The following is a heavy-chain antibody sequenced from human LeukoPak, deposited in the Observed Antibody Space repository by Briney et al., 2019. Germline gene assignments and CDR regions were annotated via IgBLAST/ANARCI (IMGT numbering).Heavy chain of an antibody. V-gene: IGHV1-69*13. J-gene: IGHJ4*02. Sequence: SVKVSRKASGGTFSSYAISWVRQAPGQGLEWMGGIIPIFGTANYAQKFQGRVTITADESTSTAYMELSSLRSEDTAVYYCARSEVIAAHSWFGVYYWGQGTLVTVSS. CDR1: GGTFSSYA. CDR3: ARSEVIAAHSWFGVYY. CDR2: IIPIFGTA. D-gene: IGHD6-6*01.